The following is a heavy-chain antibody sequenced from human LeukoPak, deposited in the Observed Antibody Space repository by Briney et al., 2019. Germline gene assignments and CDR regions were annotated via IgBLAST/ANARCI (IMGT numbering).Heavy chain of an antibody. CDR3: ARGVVEYSSSWDGPFDY. J-gene: IGHJ4*02. Sequence: RGSLRLSCAASGFTLSSYAMHGVRQAPGKGREGVAVISYDGSNKYYADSVKGRFTISRDNSKNTLYLQMNSLRAEDTAVYYCARGVVEYSSSWDGPFDYWGQGTLVTVSS. CDR1: GFTLSSYA. V-gene: IGHV3-30-3*01. CDR2: ISYDGSNK. D-gene: IGHD6-13*01.